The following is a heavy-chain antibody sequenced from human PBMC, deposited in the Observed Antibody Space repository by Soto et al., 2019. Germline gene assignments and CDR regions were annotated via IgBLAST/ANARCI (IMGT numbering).Heavy chain of an antibody. CDR1: RFTFRNYV. J-gene: IGHJ6*02. D-gene: IGHD5-18*01. CDR3: AKDPTAMSVYYYGMDV. CDR2: ISYDGSKT. V-gene: IGHV3-30*18. Sequence: VQLVESGGGVVQPGRSLILSCAASRFTFRNYVMHWVRQAPGKGLEWVAVISYDGSKTYYADSVKGRFTISRDNSKNTLYLQMNSLRVEDTAVYYCAKDPTAMSVYYYGMDVWGQGTTVTVSS.